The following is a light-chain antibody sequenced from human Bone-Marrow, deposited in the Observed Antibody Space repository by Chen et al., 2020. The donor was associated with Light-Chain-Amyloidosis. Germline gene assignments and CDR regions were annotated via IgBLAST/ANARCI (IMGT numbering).Light chain of an antibody. CDR2: AVS. Sequence: QSALTQPAPVSGSPGQPITTSCTGTSGDVGIYNYVSWYQQHPGKAPKVMIYAVSNRPSGVSNRFSGSKSGNTASLTISGLQAEDEADYYCSSFTSSSSYVFGPGTKVTVL. CDR1: SGDVGIYNY. CDR3: SSFTSSSSYV. J-gene: IGLJ1*01. V-gene: IGLV2-14*01.